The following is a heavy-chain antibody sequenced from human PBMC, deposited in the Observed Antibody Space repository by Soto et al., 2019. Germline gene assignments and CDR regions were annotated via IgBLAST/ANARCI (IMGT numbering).Heavy chain of an antibody. Sequence: EVQLVESGGGVVQPGGSLRLSCAASGFSVSDNFMIWVRQAPGKGLEWVSSVYRSGDTFYADSVKGRFTISRDHSKNTLFLDMNNLRGEDTSLYYCARDFADSAGDSAGFDYWGQGTLVTVSS. D-gene: IGHD4-17*01. CDR3: ARDFADSAGDSAGFDY. V-gene: IGHV3-66*01. CDR1: GFSVSDNF. J-gene: IGHJ4*02. CDR2: VYRSGDT.